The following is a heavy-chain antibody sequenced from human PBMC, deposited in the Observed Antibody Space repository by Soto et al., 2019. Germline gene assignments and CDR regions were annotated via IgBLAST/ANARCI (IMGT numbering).Heavy chain of an antibody. CDR1: GGTFSSYA. D-gene: IGHD6-6*01. J-gene: IGHJ6*02. Sequence: QVQLVQSGAEVKKPGSSVKVSCKASGGTFSSYAISWVRQAPGQGLEWMGGIIPIFGTANYAQKFQGRVTITADESTSTAYMDLSSLRSEDTAVYYCARGLSAARRGDYYYGMDVWGQGTTVTVSS. CDR3: ARGLSAARRGDYYYGMDV. V-gene: IGHV1-69*01. CDR2: IIPIFGTA.